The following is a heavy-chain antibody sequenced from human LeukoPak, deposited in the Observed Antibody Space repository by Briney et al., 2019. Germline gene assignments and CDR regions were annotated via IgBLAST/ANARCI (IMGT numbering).Heavy chain of an antibody. V-gene: IGHV1-8*01. CDR1: GYTFTSYD. Sequence: ASVKVSCKASGYTFTSYDTNWVRQATGQGLEWMGWMNPNSGNTGNAQKFQGRVTMTRNTSISTAYMELSSLRSEDTAVYYCARLGVATTVTTGYYYYYMDVWGKGTTVTVSS. D-gene: IGHD4-17*01. CDR2: MNPNSGNT. CDR3: ARLGVATTVTTGYYYYYMDV. J-gene: IGHJ6*03.